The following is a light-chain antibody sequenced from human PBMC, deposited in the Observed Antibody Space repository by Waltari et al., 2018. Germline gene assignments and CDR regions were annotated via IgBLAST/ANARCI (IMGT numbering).Light chain of an antibody. J-gene: IGKJ2*01. Sequence: DLVMPQSPDSLAVSLGERATINCKSSQSVLYSANNKNYLAWYQQKPGQPPKLLIYLASTRESGVPDRFSGSGSGTDFTLTISSLQAEDVAVYYCQQYYSSPPMYTFGQGTKLEIK. CDR2: LAS. CDR1: QSVLYSANNKNY. V-gene: IGKV4-1*01. CDR3: QQYYSSPPMYT.